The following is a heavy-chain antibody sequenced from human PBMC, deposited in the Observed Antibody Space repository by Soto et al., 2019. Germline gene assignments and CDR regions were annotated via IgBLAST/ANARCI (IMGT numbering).Heavy chain of an antibody. CDR2: IYSDGST. CDR3: ARDPYYDSSGYLASNGMDV. V-gene: IGHV3-53*04. J-gene: IGHJ6*02. D-gene: IGHD3-22*01. CDR1: GFTVSSND. Sequence: EVQLVESGGGLVQPGGSLRLSCAASGFTVSSNDMSWVRQAPGKGLEWVSVIYSDGSTYYADSVKGRFTISRHNSKNTLYLQMNSLRAADTAVYYCARDPYYDSSGYLASNGMDVWGQGTTVTVSS.